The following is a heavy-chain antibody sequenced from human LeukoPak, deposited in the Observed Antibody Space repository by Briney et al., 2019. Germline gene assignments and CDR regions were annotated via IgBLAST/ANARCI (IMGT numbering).Heavy chain of an antibody. D-gene: IGHD3-10*01. CDR3: AKDGNYYGSGSYYAKRFFGPPTEEFDY. J-gene: IGHJ4*02. V-gene: IGHV3-30*18. Sequence: PGGSLRLSCAASGFTFSRYGMYWVRQAPGKGLEWVALISYDKSHRYYADSVKGRFTISRDNSKNTMYLQMNSLRAEDTAVYYCAKDGNYYGSGSYYAKRFFGPPTEEFDYWGQGTLVTVSS. CDR1: GFTFSRYG. CDR2: ISYDKSHR.